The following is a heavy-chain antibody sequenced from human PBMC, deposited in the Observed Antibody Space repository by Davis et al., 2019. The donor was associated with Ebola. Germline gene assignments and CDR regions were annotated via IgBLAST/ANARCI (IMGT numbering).Heavy chain of an antibody. Sequence: SETLSLTCTVSGGSTSSYYWRWIRQPPGKGLEWIGYIYYSVSTNYNPSLKSRVTISVDTSKNQFSLKLSSVTAADTAVYYCARDGATYYDFWSGHGWFDPWGQGTLVTVSS. D-gene: IGHD3-3*01. V-gene: IGHV4-59*01. CDR3: ARDGATYYDFWSGHGWFDP. CDR1: GGSTSSYY. CDR2: IYYSVST. J-gene: IGHJ5*02.